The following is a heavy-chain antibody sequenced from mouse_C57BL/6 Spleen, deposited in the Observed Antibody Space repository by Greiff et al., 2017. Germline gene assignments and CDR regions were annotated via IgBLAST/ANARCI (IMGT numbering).Heavy chain of an antibody. J-gene: IGHJ3*01. Sequence: QVQLQQPGAELVMPGASVKLSCQASGYTFTSYWMHWVKQRPGQGLEWIGEIDPSDSYTNYNQTFKGKSTLTVDKSSSTAYMQLSSLTSEDSAVYYCARGELGRFAYWGQGTLVTVSA. D-gene: IGHD4-1*01. CDR3: ARGELGRFAY. CDR2: IDPSDSYT. CDR1: GYTFTSYW. V-gene: IGHV1-69*01.